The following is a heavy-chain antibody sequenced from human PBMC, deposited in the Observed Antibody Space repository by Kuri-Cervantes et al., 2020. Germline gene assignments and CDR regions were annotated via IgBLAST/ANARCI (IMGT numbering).Heavy chain of an antibody. J-gene: IGHJ6*03. CDR2: INHSGST. Sequence: SETLSLTCSVSGGSMSPYYWSWIRQPPGKGLEWIGEINHSGSTNYNPSLKSRVTISVDTSKNQFSLKLSSVTAADTAVYYCARPGHRTPYFYYIDVWGKGTTVTVSS. D-gene: IGHD4-23*01. CDR3: ARPGHRTPYFYYIDV. V-gene: IGHV4-34*01. CDR1: GGSMSPYY.